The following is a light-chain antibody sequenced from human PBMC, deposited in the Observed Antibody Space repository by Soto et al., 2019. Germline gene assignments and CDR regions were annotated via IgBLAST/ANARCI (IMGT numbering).Light chain of an antibody. CDR3: HQYNGIPRT. J-gene: IGKJ1*01. CDR2: WPS. CDR1: QSVFHRPTTNPY. Sequence: DIVMTQSPDSLAVSLGERATINCKSSQSVFHRPTTNPYLAWSQQRPGQPPTLHVYWPSTRESGVPDRFSSNGTGTAGTLPSSSLQAEDGAGYYCHQYNGIPRTFGQGTKVEIK. V-gene: IGKV4-1*01.